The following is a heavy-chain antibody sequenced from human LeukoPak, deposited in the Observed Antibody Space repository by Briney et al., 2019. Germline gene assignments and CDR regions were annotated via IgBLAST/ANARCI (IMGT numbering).Heavy chain of an antibody. V-gene: IGHV1-8*01. Sequence: GSVEVSCKASGYTFTSYDINWLRQATGQRLEWMGWMNPNSGNTGYAQKFQGRVTMTRNTSISTAYMELSSLRSEDTDVYYCARFIAAPAWLDYWGQGTLVTVSS. CDR3: ARFIAAPAWLDY. J-gene: IGHJ4*02. CDR2: MNPNSGNT. D-gene: IGHD6-6*01. CDR1: GYTFTSYD.